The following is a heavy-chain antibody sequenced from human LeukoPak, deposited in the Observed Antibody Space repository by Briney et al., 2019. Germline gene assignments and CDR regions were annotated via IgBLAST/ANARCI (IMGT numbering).Heavy chain of an antibody. J-gene: IGHJ4*02. CDR3: AKAVGATQRGYFDY. D-gene: IGHD1-26*01. V-gene: IGHV3-30*18. Sequence: PGRSLRLSCAASGFTFSSYGMHWVRQAPGKGRGGWPLTSYDGSNKYSADSVKGRFTISRDNSKNTSYLQMNSLRAEDTAVYYCAKAVGATQRGYFDYWGQGTLVTVSS. CDR2: TSYDGSNK. CDR1: GFTFSSYG.